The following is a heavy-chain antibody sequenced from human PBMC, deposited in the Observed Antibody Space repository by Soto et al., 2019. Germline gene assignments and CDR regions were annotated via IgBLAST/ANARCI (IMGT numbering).Heavy chain of an antibody. CDR2: IIPILALT. CDR3: AREEYSSSSLVFDD. D-gene: IGHD6-6*01. CDR1: GGTFSSYT. J-gene: IGHJ4*02. Sequence: SVKVSCKASGGTFSSYTINWVRQAPGQGLEWMGRIIPILALTNYAQDFQDRVTITADKSTSTAYMELSSLRSEDTAVYYCAREEYSSSSLVFDDWGQGTLVTVSS. V-gene: IGHV1-69*02.